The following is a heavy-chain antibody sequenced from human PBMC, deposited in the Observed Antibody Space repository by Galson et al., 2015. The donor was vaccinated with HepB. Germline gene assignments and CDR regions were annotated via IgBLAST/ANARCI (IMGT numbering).Heavy chain of an antibody. CDR2: ISGSGGST. D-gene: IGHD3-3*01. V-gene: IGHV3-23*01. CDR1: GFTFSSYA. J-gene: IGHJ4*02. CDR3: AKDPYRPSRYDFWSGYDDY. Sequence: SLRLSCAVSGFTFSSYAMSWVRQAPGKGLEWVSAISGSGGSTYYADSVKGRFTISRENPKNPLYLQMNSLRAEDTAVYYCAKDPYRPSRYDFWSGYDDYWGQGTLVTVSS.